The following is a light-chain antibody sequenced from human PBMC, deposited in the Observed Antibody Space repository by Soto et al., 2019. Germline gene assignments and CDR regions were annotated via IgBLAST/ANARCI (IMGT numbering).Light chain of an antibody. CDR1: QSVSSY. Sequence: EIVLTQYPATLSWSPGERATLSWRASQSVSSYLAWYQQKPGQAPSLLIYDASNRATGIPARFSGSGSGTDFTLTISSLQTEDFAAYYCQQRSNWPPITFGQGTRLEI. J-gene: IGKJ5*01. CDR3: QQRSNWPPIT. CDR2: DAS. V-gene: IGKV3-11*01.